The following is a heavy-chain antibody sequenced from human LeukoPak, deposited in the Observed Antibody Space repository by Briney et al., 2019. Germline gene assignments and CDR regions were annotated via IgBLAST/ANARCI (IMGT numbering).Heavy chain of an antibody. CDR3: ARDSPRGAFDI. Sequence: GGSLRLSCAASGFTVSSNYMSWVRQAPGKGLEWVSVIYSGGSTYYADSVKGRFTISRDNSKNTLYLQMNSLSAEDTAVYYCARDSPRGAFDIWGQGTMVTVSS. J-gene: IGHJ3*02. CDR1: GFTVSSNY. V-gene: IGHV3-53*01. CDR2: IYSGGST.